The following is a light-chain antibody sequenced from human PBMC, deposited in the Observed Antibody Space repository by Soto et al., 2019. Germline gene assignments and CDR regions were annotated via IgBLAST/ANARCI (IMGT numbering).Light chain of an antibody. CDR1: QSVSSN. V-gene: IGKV3-15*01. J-gene: IGKJ2*01. Sequence: EIVMTQSPATLSVSPGERATLSCRASQSVSSNLAWYQQKPGQAPRLLIYGASTRATGIPARFSGSGSGSEFTLIISSLQSEDFAVSDCQQYSSWPPRYTFGRGTKLEIK. CDR2: GAS. CDR3: QQYSSWPPRYT.